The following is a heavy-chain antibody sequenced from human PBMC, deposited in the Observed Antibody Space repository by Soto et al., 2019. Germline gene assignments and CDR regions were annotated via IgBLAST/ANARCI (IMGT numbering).Heavy chain of an antibody. Sequence: LSLTCAVYGGSFSGYYWSWMRQPPGKGLEWIGEINHSGSTNYNPSLKSRVTISVDTSKNQFSLKLSSVTAADTAVYYCARVRITIFGVVITPFDYWGQGTLVTVSS. CDR2: INHSGST. CDR1: GGSFSGYY. CDR3: ARVRITIFGVVITPFDY. D-gene: IGHD3-3*01. J-gene: IGHJ4*02. V-gene: IGHV4-34*01.